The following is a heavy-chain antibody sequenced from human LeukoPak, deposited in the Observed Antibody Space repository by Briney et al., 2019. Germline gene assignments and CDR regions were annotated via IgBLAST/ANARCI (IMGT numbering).Heavy chain of an antibody. J-gene: IGHJ3*02. CDR2: INHSGST. V-gene: IGHV4-34*01. CDR1: GGSFSGYY. D-gene: IGHD3-9*01. Sequence: SETLSLTCAVYGGSFSGYYWSWIRQPPGKGLEWFGEINHSGSTNYNPSLKSRVTMSVDTSKNQFSLKLSSVTAADTAVYYCARGVLRYFDWLSNSPGAFDIWGQGTMVTVSS. CDR3: ARGVLRYFDWLSNSPGAFDI.